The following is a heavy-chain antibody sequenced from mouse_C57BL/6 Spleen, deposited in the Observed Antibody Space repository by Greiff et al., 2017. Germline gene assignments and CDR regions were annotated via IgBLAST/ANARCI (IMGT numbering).Heavy chain of an antibody. CDR3: ASSPVITTVGDFDY. D-gene: IGHD1-1*01. CDR2: IDPSDSYT. Sequence: QVQLQQPGAELVMPGASVKLSCKASGYTFTSYWMHWVKQRPGQGLEWIGEIDPSDSYTNYNQKFKGKSTLTVDKSSSTAYMQLSSLTSEASAVYYCASSPVITTVGDFDYWGQGTTLTVSS. V-gene: IGHV1-69*01. CDR1: GYTFTSYW. J-gene: IGHJ2*01.